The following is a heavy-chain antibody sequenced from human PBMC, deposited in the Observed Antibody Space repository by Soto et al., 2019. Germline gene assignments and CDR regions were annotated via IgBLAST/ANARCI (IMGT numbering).Heavy chain of an antibody. Sequence: SETLSLTCSVSGYSVSSSDYYWAWIRQPPGKGLEWIGSMLYSGLTYYNPSLKSRVTLSVDTSKNQFSVRLNSMTASDTAVYCCAPLSVSLSGPYGIHVWGQGTTVTVSS. CDR3: APLSVSLSGPYGIHV. CDR2: MLYSGLT. CDR1: GYSVSSSDYY. V-gene: IGHV4-39*01. D-gene: IGHD2-15*01. J-gene: IGHJ6*02.